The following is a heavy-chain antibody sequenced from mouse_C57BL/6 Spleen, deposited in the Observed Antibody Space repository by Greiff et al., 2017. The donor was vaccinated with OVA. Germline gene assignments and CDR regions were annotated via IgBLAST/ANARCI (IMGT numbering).Heavy chain of an antibody. CDR3: ARDSYDYDGDY. Sequence: VQLQQPGAELVKPGASVKLSCKASGYTFTSYWMHWVKQRPGQGLEWIGMIHPNSGSTNYNEKFKSKATLTVDKSSSTAYMQLSSLTSEDSAVYYCARDSYDYDGDYWGQGTTLTVSS. CDR2: IHPNSGST. J-gene: IGHJ2*01. CDR1: GYTFTSYW. D-gene: IGHD2-4*01. V-gene: IGHV1-64*01.